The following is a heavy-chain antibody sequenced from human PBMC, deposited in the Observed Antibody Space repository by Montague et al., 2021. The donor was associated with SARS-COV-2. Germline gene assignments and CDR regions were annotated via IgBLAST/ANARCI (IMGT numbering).Heavy chain of an antibody. CDR3: AADYGERDWLDP. CDR2: IYDSGST. CDR1: GGSISSSSYY. Sequence: SETLSLTCTVSGGSISSSSYYWGWIRQPPGKGLVWIGSIYDSGSTYYXPSLKSRVTISVDTSKNQFTLKLSSVTAADTAVYYCAADYGERDWLDPWGQGTLVTVSS. V-gene: IGHV4-39*01. J-gene: IGHJ5*02. D-gene: IGHD4-17*01.